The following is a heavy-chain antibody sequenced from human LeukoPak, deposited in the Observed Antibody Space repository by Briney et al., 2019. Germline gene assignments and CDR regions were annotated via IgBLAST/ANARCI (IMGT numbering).Heavy chain of an antibody. D-gene: IGHD2-2*01. Sequence: SQTLSLTCTVSGGSISSGSYFWSWIRQPAWKGLECIGRTYTSGSTNHNPSLKSRVTISVDTSKNQFSLKLSSVTAADTALYYCATDSLLPSAMGYYYMDVWGKGTTVTVSS. CDR2: TYTSGST. V-gene: IGHV4-61*02. CDR1: GGSISSGSYF. CDR3: ATDSLLPSAMGYYYMDV. J-gene: IGHJ6*03.